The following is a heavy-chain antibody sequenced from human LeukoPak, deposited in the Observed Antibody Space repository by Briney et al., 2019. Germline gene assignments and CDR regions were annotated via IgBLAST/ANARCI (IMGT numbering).Heavy chain of an antibody. V-gene: IGHV6-1*01. CDR1: GDSVSSNSAA. Sequence: SQTLSLTCAISGDSVSSNSAAWNWIRQSPSRGLEWLGRTYYRSKWYNDYAVSVKSRITINPDTSKNQFSLKLNSVIAADTAVYFCVRINFSILTPLDDHWGQGIPVTVSS. CDR2: TYYRSKWYN. D-gene: IGHD3-9*01. CDR3: VRINFSILTPLDDH. J-gene: IGHJ4*02.